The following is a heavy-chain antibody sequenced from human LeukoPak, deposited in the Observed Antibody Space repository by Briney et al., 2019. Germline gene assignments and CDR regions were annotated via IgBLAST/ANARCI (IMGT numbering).Heavy chain of an antibody. CDR3: AKGESSSWYNNGMDV. Sequence: PGGSLRLSCAASGFTFDDYAMHWVRQAPGKGLEWVSGISWNSGSIGYADSVKGRFTISRDNAKNSLYLQMNSLRAEDTALYYCAKGESSSWYNNGMDVWGQGTTVTVSS. CDR1: GFTFDDYA. CDR2: ISWNSGSI. J-gene: IGHJ6*02. V-gene: IGHV3-9*01. D-gene: IGHD6-19*01.